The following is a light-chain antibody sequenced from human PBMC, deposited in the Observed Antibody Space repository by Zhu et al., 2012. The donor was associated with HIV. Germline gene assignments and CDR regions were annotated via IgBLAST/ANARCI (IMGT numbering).Light chain of an antibody. CDR1: QSVSSTF. J-gene: IGKJ1*01. V-gene: IGKV3-20*01. CDR2: GAS. CDR3: QQYGSSPET. Sequence: EIVLTQSPGTLSLSPGEGATLSCRASQSVSSTFLAWYQQKPGQAPRLLIYGASRRATGIPDRFSGSGSGTEFTLIISRLEPEDFAVYYCQQYGSSPETFGQGDQGG.